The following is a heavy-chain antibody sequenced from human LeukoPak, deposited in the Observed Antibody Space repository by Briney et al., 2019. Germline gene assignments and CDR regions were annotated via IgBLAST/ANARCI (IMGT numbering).Heavy chain of an antibody. CDR1: GYTFTGYY. J-gene: IGHJ4*02. D-gene: IGHD4-23*01. CDR2: INPNSGGT. Sequence: ASVKVSCKASGYTFTGYYMHWVRQAPGQGLEWMGWINPNSGGTNYAQKFQGRVTITTDESTSTAYMELSSLRSEDTAVYYCARHDYGGNSDAGYYWGQGTLVTVSS. V-gene: IGHV1-2*02. CDR3: ARHDYGGNSDAGYY.